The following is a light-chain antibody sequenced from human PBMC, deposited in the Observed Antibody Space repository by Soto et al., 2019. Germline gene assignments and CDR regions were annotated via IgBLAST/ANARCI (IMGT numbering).Light chain of an antibody. CDR2: GAS. CDR1: QVIGSRY. V-gene: IGKV3-20*01. J-gene: IGKJ2*01. CDR3: QQFGSSIPHT. Sequence: EIVMTQSPGTLSLSPGERATISCRASQVIGSRYLAWYHQKSGQAPRLLIYGASSRATGIPDRFSGSGSGTDFILTISRLEPEDFGVYYCQQFGSSIPHTFGQGTKLEIK.